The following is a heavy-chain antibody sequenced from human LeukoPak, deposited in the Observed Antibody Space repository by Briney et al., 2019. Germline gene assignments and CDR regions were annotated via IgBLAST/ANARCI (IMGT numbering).Heavy chain of an antibody. CDR2: ISWNSGSI. V-gene: IGHV3-9*01. J-gene: IGHJ6*02. Sequence: PGGSLRLSCAASGFTFDDYAMHWVRQAPGKGLERVAGISWNSGSIGYADSVKGRFTISRDNAKNSLYLQMNSLRAEDTALYYCAKDIERSGYALYGMDVWGQGPTVTVSS. CDR1: GFTFDDYA. CDR3: AKDIERSGYALYGMDV. D-gene: IGHD5-12*01.